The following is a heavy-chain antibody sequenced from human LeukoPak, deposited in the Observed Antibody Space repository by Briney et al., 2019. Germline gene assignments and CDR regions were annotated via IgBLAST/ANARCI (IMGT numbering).Heavy chain of an antibody. CDR2: IWYDGGNK. V-gene: IGHV3-33*01. CDR1: GFTFSSYG. J-gene: IGHJ4*02. CDR3: AREYYYDSSGTIDY. Sequence: GGSLRLSCAAAGFTFSSYGMHWVRQAPGKGLEWVAVIWYDGGNKYYADSVKGRFTISRDNSKNTLYLQMNSLRAEDTAVYYCAREYYYDSSGTIDYWGQGTLVTVSS. D-gene: IGHD3-22*01.